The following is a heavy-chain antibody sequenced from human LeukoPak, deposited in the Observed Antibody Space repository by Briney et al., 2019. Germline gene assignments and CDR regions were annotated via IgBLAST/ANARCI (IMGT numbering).Heavy chain of an antibody. CDR1: GFTFNDYW. Sequence: GGSLRLSCATSGFTFNDYWLSWVRQAPGKGLEWVANIKQDGSEKYYVDSVKGRFTISRDDAKSSLYLQMNSLRAEDTAVYYCARGSLGGSYYYYGMDVWGQGTTVTVSS. V-gene: IGHV3-7*01. CDR3: ARGSLGGSYYYYGMDV. J-gene: IGHJ6*02. CDR2: IKQDGSEK. D-gene: IGHD4-23*01.